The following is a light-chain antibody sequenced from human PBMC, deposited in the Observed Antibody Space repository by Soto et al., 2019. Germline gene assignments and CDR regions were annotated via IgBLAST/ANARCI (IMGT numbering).Light chain of an antibody. J-gene: IGLJ1*01. CDR1: SSNIGAGYD. Sequence: QSVLTQPPSVSGAPGQRVTISCTGSSSNIGAGYDVHWYQQLPGTAPKLLIYGNSNRPSGVPDRFSGSKSGTSASLAITRLQAEDEADYYCQSYDSSLSGPWVFGTGTKVTVL. CDR3: QSYDSSLSGPWV. V-gene: IGLV1-40*01. CDR2: GNS.